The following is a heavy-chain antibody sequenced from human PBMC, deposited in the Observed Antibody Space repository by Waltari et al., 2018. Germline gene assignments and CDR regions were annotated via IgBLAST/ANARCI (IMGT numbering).Heavy chain of an antibody. CDR2: INAVNGNT. V-gene: IGHV1-3*03. J-gene: IGHJ3*02. D-gene: IGHD3-22*01. CDR1: GYTFTSYA. CDR3: ARDSRTYYYDSSGYYSDAFDI. Sequence: QVQLVQSGAEVKKPGASVKVSCKASGYTFTSYAMHWVRQAPGQRLEWMGWINAVNGNTKYSQEIQGRVTITRDTSASTAYMELSSLRSEDMAVYYCARDSRTYYYDSSGYYSDAFDIWGQGTMVTVSS.